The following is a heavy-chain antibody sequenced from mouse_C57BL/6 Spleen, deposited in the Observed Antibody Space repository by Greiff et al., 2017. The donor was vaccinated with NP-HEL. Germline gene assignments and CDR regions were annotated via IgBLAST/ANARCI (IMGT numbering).Heavy chain of an antibody. J-gene: IGHJ4*01. V-gene: IGHV1-64*01. CDR1: GYTFTSYW. CDR3: ARRAGYDYDGGLYAMDY. Sequence: VQLQQPGAELVKPGASVKLSCKASGYTFTSYWMHWVKQRPGQGLEWIGMIHPNSGSTNYNEKFKSKATLTVDKSSSTAYMQLSSLTSEDSAVYYCARRAGYDYDGGLYAMDYWGQGTSVTVSS. D-gene: IGHD2-4*01. CDR2: IHPNSGST.